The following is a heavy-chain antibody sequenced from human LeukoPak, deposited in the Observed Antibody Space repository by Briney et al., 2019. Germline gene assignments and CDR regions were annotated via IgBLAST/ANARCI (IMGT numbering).Heavy chain of an antibody. D-gene: IGHD3-10*01. CDR3: ARYGGVRTPYYFDY. Sequence: PSETLSLTCTVSGGSISSSSYYWGWIRQPPGKGLEWIGSIYHSGSTYYNPSLKSRVTISVDRSKNQFSLKLSSVTAADTAVYYCARYGGVRTPYYFDYWGQGTLVTVSS. V-gene: IGHV4-39*07. CDR2: IYHSGST. CDR1: GGSISSSSYY. J-gene: IGHJ4*02.